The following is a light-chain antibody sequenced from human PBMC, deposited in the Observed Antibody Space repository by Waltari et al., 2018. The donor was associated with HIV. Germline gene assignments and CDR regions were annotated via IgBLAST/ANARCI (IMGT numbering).Light chain of an antibody. V-gene: IGKV1-12*01. J-gene: IGKJ4*01. CDR3: QQANSFPHT. CDR1: QGIKTY. Sequence: DIVMAQSPSSVSASVGDRVTITCRASQGIKTYLAWYQQRPAKAPTLLVYAASRLESGVPARFNGSGSGLNFTLTITDFQPNDSAIYYCQQANSFPHTFGGGTRVDI. CDR2: AAS.